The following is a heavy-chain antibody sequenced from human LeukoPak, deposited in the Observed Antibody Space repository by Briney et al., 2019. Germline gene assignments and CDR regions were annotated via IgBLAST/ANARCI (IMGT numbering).Heavy chain of an antibody. CDR1: GFTFSSYG. Sequence: GGSLRLSCAASGFTFSSYGMHWVRQAPGRGLEWVAVIWYDGSNKYYADSVKGRFTISRDNSKNTLYLQMNSLRAEDTAVYYCARDCSSTSCYYYGMDVWGQGTTVTVSS. CDR2: IWYDGSNK. D-gene: IGHD2-2*01. J-gene: IGHJ6*02. CDR3: ARDCSSTSCYYYGMDV. V-gene: IGHV3-33*01.